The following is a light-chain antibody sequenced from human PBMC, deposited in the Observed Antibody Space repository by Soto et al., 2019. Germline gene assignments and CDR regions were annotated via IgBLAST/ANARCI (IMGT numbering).Light chain of an antibody. Sequence: QSVLTQPPSVSGAPGQRVTISWTESSSNIGAGYDVHWYQQLPGTAPKLLIYGNSNRPSGVPDRFSGSKSGTSASLAITGLQAEDEADYYCQSYDSSLSAVVFGGGTKLTVL. CDR1: SSNIGAGYD. CDR3: QSYDSSLSAVV. V-gene: IGLV1-40*01. J-gene: IGLJ2*01. CDR2: GNS.